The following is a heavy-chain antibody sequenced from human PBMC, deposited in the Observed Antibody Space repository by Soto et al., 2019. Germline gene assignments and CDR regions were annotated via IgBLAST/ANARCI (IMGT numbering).Heavy chain of an antibody. CDR2: MYYGGNT. J-gene: IGHJ4*02. D-gene: IGHD5-12*01. V-gene: IGHV4-59*02. Sequence: QVQLEESGPGLLKPSETLSLACSVSGASVTTSYWNWIRQPPGKTLEWIGHMYYGGNTDYNPSLKSRVSFSVDTSKNQFSLNLTSLTAADTAVYYCATGRGGYATPYWGQGILVVVSS. CDR1: GASVTTSY. CDR3: ATGRGGYATPY.